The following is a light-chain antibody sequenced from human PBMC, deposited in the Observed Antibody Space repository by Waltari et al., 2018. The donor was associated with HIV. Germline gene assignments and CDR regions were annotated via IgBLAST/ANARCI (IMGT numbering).Light chain of an antibody. Sequence: SSELTQDPTVSVALGHSVTITCRGDSLRTFYASWYQQKPGQAPILVIYGKNYRPSGIQDSVDGASAGNTASLTITGAQAEDEAEYFCNSRDSSVNDVVFGGGTKLTVL. CDR1: SLRTFY. CDR3: NSRDSSVNDVV. J-gene: IGLJ2*01. CDR2: GKN. V-gene: IGLV3-19*01.